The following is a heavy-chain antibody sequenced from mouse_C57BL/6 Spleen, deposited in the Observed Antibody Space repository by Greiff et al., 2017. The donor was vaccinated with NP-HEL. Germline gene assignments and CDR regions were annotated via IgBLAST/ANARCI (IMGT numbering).Heavy chain of an antibody. CDR3: ARQRGNYDYAMDY. CDR2: IYPRSGNT. Sequence: VKLQESGAELARPGASVKLSCKASGYTFTSYGISWVKQRTGQGLEWIGEIYPRSGNTYYNEKFKGKATLTADKSSSTAYMELRSLTSEDSAVYFCARQRGNYDYAMDYWGQGTSVTVSS. J-gene: IGHJ4*01. CDR1: GYTFTSYG. D-gene: IGHD2-1*01. V-gene: IGHV1-81*01.